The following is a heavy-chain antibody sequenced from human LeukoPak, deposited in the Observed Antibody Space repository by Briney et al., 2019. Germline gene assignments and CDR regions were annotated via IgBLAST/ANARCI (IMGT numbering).Heavy chain of an antibody. Sequence: ASVKVSCKASGYTFNNYYMYWVRQAPGQGLEWMGVINPIGVVTSYAQKFQGRVTMTRDTSTRTGYKEVSRLKAEDTAVYSCARQGAYSSAIGMGYWGQGTLVTVS. CDR2: INPIGVVT. D-gene: IGHD6-19*01. J-gene: IGHJ4*02. CDR3: ARQGAYSSAIGMGY. CDR1: GYTFNNYY. V-gene: IGHV1-46*02.